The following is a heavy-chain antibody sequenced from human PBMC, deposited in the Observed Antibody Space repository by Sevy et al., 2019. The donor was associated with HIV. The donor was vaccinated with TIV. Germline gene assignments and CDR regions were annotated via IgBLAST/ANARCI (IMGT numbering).Heavy chain of an antibody. D-gene: IGHD6-13*01. CDR1: GFTFKTYN. J-gene: IGHJ4*02. Sequence: GGSLRLSCVASGFTFKTYNMNWVRQAPGKGLEWVSYITSSSSIIYYADSVRDRFTISRDNAKNSLYLQMNSLRPEDTAVYFRARDGLPAPAKFDYWGQGTQVTVSS. CDR3: ARDGLPAPAKFDY. V-gene: IGHV3-48*01. CDR2: ITSSSSII.